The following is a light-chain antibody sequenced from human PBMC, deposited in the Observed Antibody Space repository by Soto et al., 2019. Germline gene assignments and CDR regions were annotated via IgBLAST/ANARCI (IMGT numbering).Light chain of an antibody. J-gene: IGLJ2*01. CDR2: EVN. V-gene: IGLV2-8*01. CDR1: SSDVGAYNY. CDR3: SSYTSVSTWL. Sequence: QSALTQPPSASGSPGQSVAISCTGTSSDVGAYNYVCWYQQHPGKAPKLMIYEVNKRPSGVPDRFSGSKSGNTASLTVSGLQAEDEADYYCSSYTSVSTWLFGGGTKVTVL.